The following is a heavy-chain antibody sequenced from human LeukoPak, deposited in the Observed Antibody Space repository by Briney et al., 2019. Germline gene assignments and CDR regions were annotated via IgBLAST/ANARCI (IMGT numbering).Heavy chain of an antibody. J-gene: IGHJ6*03. V-gene: IGHV5-51*01. CDR1: GYSSTSYW. CDR3: ARQNGSNPRYYYYYMDV. Sequence: GESLKISCKGSGYSSTSYWIGWVRQMPGKGLEWMGIIYPGDSDTRYSPSFQGQVTISADKSISTAYLQWSSLKASDTAMYYCARQNGSNPRYYYYYMDVWGKGTTVTVSS. D-gene: IGHD5-24*01. CDR2: IYPGDSDT.